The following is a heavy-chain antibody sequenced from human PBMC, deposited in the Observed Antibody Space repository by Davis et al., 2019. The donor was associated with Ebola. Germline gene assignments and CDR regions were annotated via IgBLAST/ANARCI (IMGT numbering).Heavy chain of an antibody. CDR3: ARRGIAVAGTGYFQH. V-gene: IGHV4-59*08. Sequence: MPSETLSLTCTVSGGSVSNYYWSWIRQPPGKGLEWIGYIYYRGSTNYNPSLKSRVTISVDKSKNQFSLKLSSVTAADTAVYYCARRGIAVAGTGYFQHWGQGTLVTVSS. CDR2: IYYRGST. J-gene: IGHJ1*01. CDR1: GGSVSNYY. D-gene: IGHD6-19*01.